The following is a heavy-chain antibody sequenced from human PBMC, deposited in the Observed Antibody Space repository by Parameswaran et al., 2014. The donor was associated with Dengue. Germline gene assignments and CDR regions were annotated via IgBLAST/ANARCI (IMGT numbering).Heavy chain of an antibody. D-gene: IGHD3-10*01. CDR3: ARGGRGVILRPFDY. CDR2: IIPIFGTA. V-gene: IGHV1-69*01. J-gene: IGHJ4*02. Sequence: WVRQAPGQGLEWMGGIIPIFGTANYAQKFQGRVTITADESTSTAYMELSSLRSEDTAVYYCARGGRGVILRPFDYWGQGTLVTVSS.